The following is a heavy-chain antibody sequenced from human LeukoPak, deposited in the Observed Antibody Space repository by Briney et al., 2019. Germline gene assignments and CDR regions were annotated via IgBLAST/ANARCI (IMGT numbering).Heavy chain of an antibody. CDR3: ARPYYYDSRIDP. V-gene: IGHV4-30-4*01. CDR2: MYYSGST. D-gene: IGHD3-22*01. CDR1: GGSITSGDYY. J-gene: IGHJ5*02. Sequence: PSQTLSLTCTVSGGSITSGDYYWSWIRQPPGKGLEWIAYMYYSGSTYYNPSLKSRVTMSADTSKNQFSLKLSSVTAADTDVYYCARPYYYDSRIDPLGQGTLATVSS.